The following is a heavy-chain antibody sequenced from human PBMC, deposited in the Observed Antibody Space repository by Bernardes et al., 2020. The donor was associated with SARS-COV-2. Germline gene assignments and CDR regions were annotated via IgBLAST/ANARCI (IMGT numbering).Heavy chain of an antibody. J-gene: IGHJ5*02. D-gene: IGHD3-3*01. CDR1: GFTFSSFA. Sequence: GSLRLSCAASGFTFSSFAMAWVRQAPGKGLEWVSAIRGSGANTYYADSVKGRLTISRDNSKNTLYLQLGSLTAEDTAIYYCAKMVYSDFWSGYHFDPWGQGTLVTVSS. CDR2: IRGSGANT. V-gene: IGHV3-23*01. CDR3: AKMVYSDFWSGYHFDP.